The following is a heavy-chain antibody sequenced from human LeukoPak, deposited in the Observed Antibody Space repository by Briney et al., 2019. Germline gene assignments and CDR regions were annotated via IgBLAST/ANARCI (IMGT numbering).Heavy chain of an antibody. V-gene: IGHV4-59*12. J-gene: IGHJ4*02. CDR2: IYYSGST. D-gene: IGHD5-12*01. CDR3: ARESGYFVDY. CDR1: GGSISSYY. Sequence: SETLSLTCTVSGGSISSYYWSWSRQPPGKGLEWIGYIYYSGSTNYNPSLKSRVTISVDTSKNQFSLKLSSVTAADTAVYYCARESGYFVDYWGQGTLVTVSS.